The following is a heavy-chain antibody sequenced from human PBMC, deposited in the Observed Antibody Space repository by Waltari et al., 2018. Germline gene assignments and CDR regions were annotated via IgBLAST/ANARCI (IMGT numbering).Heavy chain of an antibody. J-gene: IGHJ6*02. CDR2: INPSGGST. V-gene: IGHV1-46*01. Sequence: QVQLVQSGAEVKKPGASVKISCKTSEYTFTSSYVHWVRQAPGQGLEWMVIINPSGGSTIYAQKFQGRVTMTRETSTSTVYMELSSLRSEDTAVYYCASDTGALWMDVWGQGTTVTVSS. CDR3: ASDTGALWMDV. D-gene: IGHD2-21*01. CDR1: EYTFTSSY.